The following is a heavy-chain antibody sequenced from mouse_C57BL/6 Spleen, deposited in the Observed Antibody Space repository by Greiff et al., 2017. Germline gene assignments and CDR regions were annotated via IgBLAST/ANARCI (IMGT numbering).Heavy chain of an antibody. CDR2: IHPNSGST. J-gene: IGHJ1*03. CDR1: GYTFTSYW. Sequence: VQLQQPGAELVKPGASVKLSCKASGYTFTSYWMHWVKQSPGQGLEWIGMIHPNSGSTNYNEKFKSKATLTVDKSSSTAYMQLSSLTSEDSAVYDCARPPCYGNYSWYFDVWGTGTTVTVSS. CDR3: ARPPCYGNYSWYFDV. D-gene: IGHD2-10*01. V-gene: IGHV1-64*01.